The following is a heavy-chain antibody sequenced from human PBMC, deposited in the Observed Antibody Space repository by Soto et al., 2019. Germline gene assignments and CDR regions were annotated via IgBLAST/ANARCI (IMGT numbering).Heavy chain of an antibody. CDR1: GFSLSTSGVG. J-gene: IGHJ6*02. V-gene: IGHV2-5*02. CDR3: AHHGYYSYGLDV. Sequence: QITLKESGPTLVKPTQTLTLTCTFSGFSLSTSGVGVGWIRQPPRKALEWLALIYWDDDKRYSPSLKSRLTIPKDTPKNPVVLTMTNMDPVDTATYYCAHHGYYSYGLDVWGQGTTVTVSS. CDR2: IYWDDDK.